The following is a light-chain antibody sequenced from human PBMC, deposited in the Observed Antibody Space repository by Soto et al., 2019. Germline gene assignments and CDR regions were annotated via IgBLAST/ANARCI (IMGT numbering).Light chain of an antibody. Sequence: DIQMTQSPSTLSATAGDRVTITCRASQSISSWLAWYQHKPGIAPKLLIYDASNLDSGVPSRFSGSGSGTEFSLTISNLQPDDCATYYCQQYENYWTFGQGTKVDIK. CDR1: QSISSW. CDR3: QQYENYWT. CDR2: DAS. J-gene: IGKJ1*01. V-gene: IGKV1-5*01.